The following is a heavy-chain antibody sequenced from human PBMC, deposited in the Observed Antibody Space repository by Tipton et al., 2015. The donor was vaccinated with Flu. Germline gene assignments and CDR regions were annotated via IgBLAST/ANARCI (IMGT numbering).Heavy chain of an antibody. CDR2: IYYSGST. D-gene: IGHD6-19*01. CDR1: GGSISSGGYY. V-gene: IGHV4-31*03. Sequence: TLSLTCTVSGGSISSGGYYWSWVRQHPGKGLEWIGYIYYSGSTYYNPSLKSRVTISVDTSKNQFSLKLSSVTAADTAVYYCASSSGWVVPEGYWGQGTLVTVSS. CDR3: ASSSGWVVPEGY. J-gene: IGHJ4*02.